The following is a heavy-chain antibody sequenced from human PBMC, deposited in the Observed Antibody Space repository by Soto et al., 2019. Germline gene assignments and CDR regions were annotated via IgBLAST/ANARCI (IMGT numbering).Heavy chain of an antibody. V-gene: IGHV3-21*01. Sequence: GGSLRLSCAASGFTFSSYSMNWVRQATGKGLEWVSSISSSSSYIYYADSVKGRFTISRDNAKNSLYLQMNSLRAEDTAVYYCARIELRFLEWLFSNFYFDYWGQGTLVTVSS. CDR2: ISSSSSYI. J-gene: IGHJ4*02. CDR1: GFTFSSYS. CDR3: ARIELRFLEWLFSNFYFDY. D-gene: IGHD3-3*01.